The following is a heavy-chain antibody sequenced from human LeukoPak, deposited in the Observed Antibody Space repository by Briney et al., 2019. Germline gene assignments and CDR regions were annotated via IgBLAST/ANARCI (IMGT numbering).Heavy chain of an antibody. J-gene: IGHJ5*02. D-gene: IGHD2-2*01. CDR2: IYHSGST. V-gene: IGHV4-38-2*01. Sequence: PSETLSLTCAVSGYSISSGYYWGWIRQPPGKGLEWIGSIYHSGSTYYNPSLKSRVTISVGTSKNQFSLKLSSVTAADTAVYYCARGEVVVVPAAIRFDPWGQGTLVTVSS. CDR3: ARGEVVVVPAAIRFDP. CDR1: GYSISSGYY.